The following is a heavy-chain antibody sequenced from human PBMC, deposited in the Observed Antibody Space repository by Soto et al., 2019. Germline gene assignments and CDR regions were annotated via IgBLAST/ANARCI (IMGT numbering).Heavy chain of an antibody. CDR2: IKSKTDGGTT. J-gene: IGHJ4*02. Sequence: GGSLRLSCAASGFTFSSAWMSWVRQAPGKGLEWVGRIKSKTDGGTTDYAAPVKGRFTISRDDSKNTLYLQMNSLKTEDTAVYYCTTGGLPAAMRDPDFDYWGQGTLVTVSS. CDR3: TTGGLPAAMRDPDFDY. CDR1: GFTFSSAW. D-gene: IGHD2-2*01. V-gene: IGHV3-15*01.